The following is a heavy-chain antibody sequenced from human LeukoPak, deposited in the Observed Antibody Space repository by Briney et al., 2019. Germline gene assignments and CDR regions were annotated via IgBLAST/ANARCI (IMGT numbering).Heavy chain of an antibody. CDR3: ARQGYYYDSSGTEYFQH. CDR1: GGSFSGYY. J-gene: IGHJ1*01. Sequence: PSETLSLTCAVYGGSFSGYYWSWIRQPPGKVLEWIGEINHSGSTNYNPSLKSRVTISVDTSKNQFSLKLSSVTAADTAVYYCARQGYYYDSSGTEYFQHWGQGTLVTVSS. CDR2: INHSGST. V-gene: IGHV4-34*01. D-gene: IGHD3-22*01.